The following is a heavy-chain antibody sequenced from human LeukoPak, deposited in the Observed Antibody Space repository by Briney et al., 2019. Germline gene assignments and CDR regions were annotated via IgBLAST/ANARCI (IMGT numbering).Heavy chain of an antibody. CDR3: ASIEFPFDN. CDR2: INHSGST. J-gene: IGHJ4*02. Sequence: SETLSLTCAVYGGSFSGYYWSWIRQPPGKGLEWIGEINHSGSTNYNPSLKSRVTISVDASKNQFSLKLSSVTAADTAVYYCASIEFPFDNWGQGTLVTVSS. V-gene: IGHV4-34*01. CDR1: GGSFSGYY. D-gene: IGHD1-26*01.